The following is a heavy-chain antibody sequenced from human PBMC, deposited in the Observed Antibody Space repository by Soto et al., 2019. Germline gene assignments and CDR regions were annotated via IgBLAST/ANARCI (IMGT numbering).Heavy chain of an antibody. CDR3: ARKDCSGGSCYFGVLTWFDP. CDR2: IYYSGST. CDR1: GGSISSSGYY. V-gene: IGHV4-39*01. Sequence: SETLSLTCTVSGGSISSSGYYWGWIRQPPGKGLEWIGSIYYSGSTYYNPSLKSRVTISVDTSKNQFSLKLSSVTAADTAVYYCARKDCSGGSCYFGVLTWFDPWGQGTRVTVSS. D-gene: IGHD2-15*01. J-gene: IGHJ5*02.